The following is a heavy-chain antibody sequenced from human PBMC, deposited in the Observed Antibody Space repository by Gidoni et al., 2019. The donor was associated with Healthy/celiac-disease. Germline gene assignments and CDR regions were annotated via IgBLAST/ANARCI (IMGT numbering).Heavy chain of an antibody. J-gene: IGHJ6*02. CDR1: GGSFSGYY. CDR2: INHSGST. D-gene: IGHD2-2*01. CDR3: AEGGYCSSTSCHPGMDV. Sequence: WGAGLLKPSETLSLTCAVYGGSFSGYYWSWIRQPPGKGLEWIGEINHSGSTNYNPSLKSRVTISVDTSKNQFPLKLSSVTAADTAVYYCAEGGYCSSTSCHPGMDVWGQGTTVTVSS. V-gene: IGHV4-34*01.